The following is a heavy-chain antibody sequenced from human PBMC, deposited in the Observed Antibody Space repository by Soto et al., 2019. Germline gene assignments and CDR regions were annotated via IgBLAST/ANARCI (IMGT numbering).Heavy chain of an antibody. CDR2: IYSGGST. Sequence: EVQLVESGGGLIQPGGSLRLSCAASGFTVSSNYMSWVRQAPGKGLEWVSVIYSGGSTYYADSVKGRFTISRDNSKTTLYLQMNSLRAEDTAVYYCARGQVRFLEWLPLDYWGQGTLVPVSS. D-gene: IGHD3-3*01. CDR3: ARGQVRFLEWLPLDY. J-gene: IGHJ4*02. V-gene: IGHV3-53*01. CDR1: GFTVSSNY.